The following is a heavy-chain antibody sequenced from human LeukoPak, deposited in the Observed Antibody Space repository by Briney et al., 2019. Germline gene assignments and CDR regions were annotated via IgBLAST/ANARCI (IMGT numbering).Heavy chain of an antibody. CDR3: ARGRGYCSGGSCYDDY. J-gene: IGHJ4*02. CDR2: ISYDGSNK. CDR1: GFTFSSYW. V-gene: IGHV3-30*03. Sequence: GGSLRLSCAASGFTFSSYWMTWVRQAPGKGLEWVAVISYDGSNKYYADSVKGRFTISRDNAKNSLYLQMNSLRAEDTALYYCARGRGYCSGGSCYDDYWGQGTLVTVSS. D-gene: IGHD2-15*01.